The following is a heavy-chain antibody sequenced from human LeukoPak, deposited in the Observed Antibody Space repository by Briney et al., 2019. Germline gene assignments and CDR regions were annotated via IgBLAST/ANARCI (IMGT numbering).Heavy chain of an antibody. V-gene: IGHV3-53*01. J-gene: IGHJ4*02. Sequence: GGSLRLSCAASGFTLSSNYMSWVRQAPGKGLEWVSVIYSGGSTYYADSVKGRFTISRDNSKNTLYLQMNSLKAEDTAVYYCARGLVGATLYYWGQGTLVTVSS. CDR1: GFTLSSNY. CDR3: ARGLVGATLYY. D-gene: IGHD1-26*01. CDR2: IYSGGST.